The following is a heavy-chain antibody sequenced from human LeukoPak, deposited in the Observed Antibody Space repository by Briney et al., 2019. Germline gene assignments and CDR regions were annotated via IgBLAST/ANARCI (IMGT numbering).Heavy chain of an antibody. Sequence: PSETLSLTCAVSGGSFSAFFWRWIRQPPGKGLEWIGDVGNSGSADYNPSLKSRVTVSADPSKTQFSLKLSSVTAADTAVYYCARTLLWFGELYNWFDPWGQGTLVTVSS. D-gene: IGHD3-10*01. CDR2: VGNSGSA. J-gene: IGHJ5*02. CDR3: ARTLLWFGELYNWFDP. V-gene: IGHV4-34*01. CDR1: GGSFSAFF.